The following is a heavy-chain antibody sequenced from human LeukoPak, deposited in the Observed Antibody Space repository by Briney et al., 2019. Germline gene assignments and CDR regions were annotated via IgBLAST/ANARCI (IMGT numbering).Heavy chain of an antibody. Sequence: EASVKVSCKASGYTFTGYYMHWVRQAPGQGLEWMGWINPNSGGTNYAQKFQGWVTMTRDTSISTAYMELSRLRSDDTAVYYCAREGGLEMVTISSYYYGMDVWGQGTTVTVSS. J-gene: IGHJ6*02. D-gene: IGHD5-24*01. CDR2: INPNSGGT. CDR3: AREGGLEMVTISSYYYGMDV. CDR1: GYTFTGYY. V-gene: IGHV1-2*04.